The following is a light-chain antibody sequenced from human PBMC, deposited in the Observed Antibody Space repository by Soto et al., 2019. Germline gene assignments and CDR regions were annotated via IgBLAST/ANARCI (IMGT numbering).Light chain of an antibody. Sequence: EIVLTQSPGTLSLSPGERATLSCRASQSVSSSYLAWYQQKPGQAPRLLIYGASSMATGIPDRFSGSGSGTDFTLTISRLEPADFAVYYCQQYGSSPPRTFGQGTKVEIK. V-gene: IGKV3-20*01. CDR3: QQYGSSPPRT. J-gene: IGKJ1*01. CDR2: GAS. CDR1: QSVSSSY.